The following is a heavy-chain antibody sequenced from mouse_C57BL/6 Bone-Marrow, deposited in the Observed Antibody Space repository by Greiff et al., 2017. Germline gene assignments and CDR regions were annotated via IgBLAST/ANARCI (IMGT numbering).Heavy chain of an antibody. Sequence: VQLQQSGPVLVKPGPSVKISCKASGFTFTDYYMHWVKQSHGKSLEWIGLVYPYNGGTSYNQKFQGKATLTVDTSSSTAYMELNSLTSEDSAVSCCARWEYGNYVVNCWGQGTSVTVSS. CDR2: VYPYNGGT. D-gene: IGHD2-10*02. V-gene: IGHV1-36*01. CDR1: GFTFTDYY. CDR3: ARWEYGNYVVNC. J-gene: IGHJ4*01.